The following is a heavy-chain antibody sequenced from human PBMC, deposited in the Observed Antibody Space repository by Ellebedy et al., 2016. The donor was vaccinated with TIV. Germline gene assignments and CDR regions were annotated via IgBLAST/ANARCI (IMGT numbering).Heavy chain of an antibody. D-gene: IGHD3-3*01. CDR1: GGTFSSYG. J-gene: IGHJ4*02. V-gene: IGHV1-18*01. CDR3: ARAAVESRSDY. Sequence: AASVKVSCKASGGTFSSYGISWVRQAPGQGLEWMGWISAYNGNTNYAQKLQGRVTMTTDTSTSTAYMELRSLRSDDTAVYYCARAAVESRSDYWGQGTLVTVSS. CDR2: ISAYNGNT.